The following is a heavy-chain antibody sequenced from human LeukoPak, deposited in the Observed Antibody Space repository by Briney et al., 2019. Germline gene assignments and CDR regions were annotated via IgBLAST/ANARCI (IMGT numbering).Heavy chain of an antibody. CDR1: GGSISSYY. CDR2: IYTSGST. CDR3: ARNHCGGDCYGRTAFDI. V-gene: IGHV4-4*07. J-gene: IGHJ3*02. Sequence: SQTLSLTCTVSGGSISSYYWSWIRQPAGKGLEWIGRIYTSGSTNYNPSLKSRVTMSVDTSKNQFSLKLSSVTAADTAVYYCARNHCGGDCYGRTAFDIWGQGTMVTVSS. D-gene: IGHD2-21*01.